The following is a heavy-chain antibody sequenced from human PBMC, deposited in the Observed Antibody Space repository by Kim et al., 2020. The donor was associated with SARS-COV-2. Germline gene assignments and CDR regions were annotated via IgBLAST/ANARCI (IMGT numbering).Heavy chain of an antibody. D-gene: IGHD5-18*01. V-gene: IGHV3-30-3*01. CDR2: VSYDAYLK. CDR3: ARERTYHFGSLGYSDFDY. Sequence: GGSLRLSCEASGFTFNRSAMHWVRQAPGKGLEWVSVVSYDAYLKYHAASVKGRFTVSRDNSKNTLYLEMDGLKPEDTAVYYCARERTYHFGSLGYSDFDYWGQGTPVTVSS. J-gene: IGHJ4*02. CDR1: GFTFNRSA.